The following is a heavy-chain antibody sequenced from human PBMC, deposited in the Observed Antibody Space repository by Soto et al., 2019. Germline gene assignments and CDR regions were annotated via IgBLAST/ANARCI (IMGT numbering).Heavy chain of an antibody. CDR1: GYSFTSYW. D-gene: IGHD1-26*01. J-gene: IGHJ3*02. Sequence: GESLKISCKGSGYSFTSYWIGSVRQMPGKGLEWMGIIYPGDSDTRYSPSFQGQVTISADKSISTAYLQWSSLKASDTAMYYCARPDIVGATPDAFDIWGQGTMVTVSS. V-gene: IGHV5-51*01. CDR2: IYPGDSDT. CDR3: ARPDIVGATPDAFDI.